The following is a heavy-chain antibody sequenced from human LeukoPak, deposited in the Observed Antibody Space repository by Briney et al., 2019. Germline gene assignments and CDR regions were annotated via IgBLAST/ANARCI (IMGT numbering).Heavy chain of an antibody. V-gene: IGHV3-21*01. CDR2: ISSSSSYI. CDR3: GRIAYGSSSVY. Sequence: GGSLRLSCAASGFTFSSYSMNWVRQAPGKGLEWVSSISSSSSYIYYADSVKGRLTISRDNPKNSLYLQMNSLRAEDAAVYYCGRIAYGSSSVYWGQGALVTVSS. CDR1: GFTFSSYS. D-gene: IGHD6-6*01. J-gene: IGHJ4*02.